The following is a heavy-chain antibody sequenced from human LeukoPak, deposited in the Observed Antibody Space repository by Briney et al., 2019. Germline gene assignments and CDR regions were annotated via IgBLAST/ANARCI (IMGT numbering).Heavy chain of an antibody. V-gene: IGHV3-21*01. CDR1: GFTFSSYS. Sequence: GGSLRLSCAASGFTFSSYSMNWVRQAPGKGLEWVSSISSSSSCIYYADSVKGRFTISRDNAKNSLYLQMNSLRAEDTAVYYCARDRPPATGDYWGQGTLVTVSS. D-gene: IGHD6-25*01. CDR2: ISSSSSCI. J-gene: IGHJ4*02. CDR3: ARDRPPATGDY.